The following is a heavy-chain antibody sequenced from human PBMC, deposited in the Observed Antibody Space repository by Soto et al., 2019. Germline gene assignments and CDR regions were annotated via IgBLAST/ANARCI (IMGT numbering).Heavy chain of an antibody. V-gene: IGHV1-69*02. D-gene: IGHD4-17*01. CDR3: ASSSGDYD. CDR1: GGTFSSYT. CDR2: IIPILGIA. Sequence: QVQLVQSGAEVKKPGSSVKVSCKASGGTFSSYTISWVRQAPGQGLEWMGRIIPILGIANYAQKFEGRVTITADKSTSTVYMELSSLRSEDTAVYYCASSSGDYDWGQGTLVTVSS. J-gene: IGHJ4*02.